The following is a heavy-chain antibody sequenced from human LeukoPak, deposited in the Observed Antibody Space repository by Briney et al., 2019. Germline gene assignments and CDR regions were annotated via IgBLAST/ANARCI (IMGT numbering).Heavy chain of an antibody. D-gene: IGHD1-26*01. CDR2: VYHSGST. CDR3: ARQRAGGTWAFDY. Sequence: SETLSLTCTVSRGSISSRRDYWWAWIRQPPGQGLEWIGSVYHSGSTYSNPSLKSRLTISVDTSKDQFSLNLTSVTAADTAVYYCARQRAGGTWAFDYWGQGTLLTVSS. J-gene: IGHJ4*02. V-gene: IGHV4-39*01. CDR1: RGSISSRRDY.